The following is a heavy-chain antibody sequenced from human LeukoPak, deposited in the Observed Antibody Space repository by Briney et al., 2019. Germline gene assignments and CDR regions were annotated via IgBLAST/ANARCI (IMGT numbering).Heavy chain of an antibody. Sequence: GRSLRLSCAASGFTFSSCGMHWVRQAPGKGLEWVAVISYDGSNKYYANSVKGRFTISRDNSKDTLYLQMNSLRAEDTAVYYCAKDHAHYYGSGSYFDYWGQGTLVTVSS. V-gene: IGHV3-30*18. CDR2: ISYDGSNK. J-gene: IGHJ4*02. D-gene: IGHD3-10*01. CDR3: AKDHAHYYGSGSYFDY. CDR1: GFTFSSCG.